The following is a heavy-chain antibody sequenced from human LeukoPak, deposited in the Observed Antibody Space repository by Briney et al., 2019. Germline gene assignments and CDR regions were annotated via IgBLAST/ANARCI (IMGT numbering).Heavy chain of an antibody. Sequence: GGSLRLSCAASGFTFSSYGMHWVRQAPGKGLEWVAVIWYDGSNKYYADSVKGRFTISRDNSKNTLYLQMNSLRGEDTAVYYCASTSGWYEPIDYWGQGTQVTVSS. CDR1: GFTFSSYG. CDR3: ASTSGWYEPIDY. V-gene: IGHV3-33*01. J-gene: IGHJ4*02. D-gene: IGHD6-19*01. CDR2: IWYDGSNK.